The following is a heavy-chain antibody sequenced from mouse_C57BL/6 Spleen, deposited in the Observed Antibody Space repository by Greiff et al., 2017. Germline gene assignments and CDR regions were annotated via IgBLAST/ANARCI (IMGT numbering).Heavy chain of an antibody. J-gene: IGHJ1*03. V-gene: IGHV1-15*01. CDR3: TRLYGSSYEYFDV. CDR2: IDPETGGT. D-gene: IGHD1-1*01. Sequence: QVQLQQSGAELVRPGASVTLSCKASGYTFTDYEMHWVKQTPVHGLEWIGAIDPETGGTAYNQKFKGKAILTADKSSSTAYMELRSLTSEDSAVYYCTRLYGSSYEYFDVWGTGTTVTVSS. CDR1: GYTFTDYE.